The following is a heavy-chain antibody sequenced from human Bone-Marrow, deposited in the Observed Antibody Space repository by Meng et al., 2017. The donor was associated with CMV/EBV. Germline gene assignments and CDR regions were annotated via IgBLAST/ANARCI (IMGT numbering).Heavy chain of an antibody. CDR2: VLHRGST. D-gene: IGHD1-26*01. V-gene: IGHV4-4*02. CDR3: ARNAGGKFDL. J-gene: IGHJ5*02. CDR1: GDSITNSNW. Sequence: SLTCVVCGDSITNSNWWSWVRQPPGKGLEWIGEVLHRGSTTYNPSLKSRVTISEDTSKDQFSLTLRSVIAADTAVYYCARNAGGKFDLWGQGTLVTVSS.